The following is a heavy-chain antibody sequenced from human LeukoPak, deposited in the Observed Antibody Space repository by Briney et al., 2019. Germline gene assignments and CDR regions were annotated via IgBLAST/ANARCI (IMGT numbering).Heavy chain of an antibody. Sequence: GGSLRLSCAASGFTFSSYGMHWVRQAPGKGLEWVAFIRYDGSNKYYADSVKGRFTISRDNSKNTLYLQMNSLRAEDTAVYYCAKGGSGSFPSGAFDIWGQGTMVTVSS. CDR2: IRYDGSNK. CDR1: GFTFSSYG. V-gene: IGHV3-30*02. D-gene: IGHD1-26*01. CDR3: AKGGSGSFPSGAFDI. J-gene: IGHJ3*02.